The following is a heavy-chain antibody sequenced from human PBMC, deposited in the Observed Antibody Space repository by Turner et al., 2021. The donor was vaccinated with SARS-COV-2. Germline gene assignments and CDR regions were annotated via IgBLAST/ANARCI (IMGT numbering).Heavy chain of an antibody. D-gene: IGHD3-22*01. CDR2: ISSSSSYI. CDR1: GFTFIRYS. Sequence: EVQLVESGGGLVKPGGSRRLCCPASGFTFIRYSMNWVRQAPGKGLEWVSSISSSSSYIYYADSVKGRFTISRDNAKNSLYLQMNSLRAEDTAVYYCARGTYYYDSSVYSGTNWFDPWGQGTLVTVSS. CDR3: ARGTYYYDSSVYSGTNWFDP. J-gene: IGHJ5*02. V-gene: IGHV3-21*01.